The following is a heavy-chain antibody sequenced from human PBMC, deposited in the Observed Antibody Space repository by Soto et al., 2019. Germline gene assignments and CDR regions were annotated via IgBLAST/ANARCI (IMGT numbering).Heavy chain of an antibody. J-gene: IGHJ6*03. CDR1: GFTFSSYG. CDR3: ARAGDCTNGVCPYYCYYCMDG. V-gene: IGHV3-33*01. Sequence: PGGSLRLSCAASGFTFSSYGMHWVRQAPGKGLEWVAVIGYDGSNKYYADSVKGRFTTSRDNSKNTLYLQMNSLRAEDTAVYYCARAGDCTNGVCPYYCYYCMDGWGKGPTVTVSS. CDR2: IGYDGSNK. D-gene: IGHD2-8*01.